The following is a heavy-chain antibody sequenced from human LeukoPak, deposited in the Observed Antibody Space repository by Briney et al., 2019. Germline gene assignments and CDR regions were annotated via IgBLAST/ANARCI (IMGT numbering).Heavy chain of an antibody. D-gene: IGHD5-12*01. CDR2: INAGNGNT. Sequence: ASVKVSCKASGYTFTSYAMHWVRQAPGQRLEWMGWINAGNGNTKYSQKFQGRVTITRDTSASTAYMELSSLRSEDTAVYFCARDRSGYDRIPSYWGQGTLVTVSS. J-gene: IGHJ4*02. V-gene: IGHV1-3*01. CDR1: GYTFTSYA. CDR3: ARDRSGYDRIPSY.